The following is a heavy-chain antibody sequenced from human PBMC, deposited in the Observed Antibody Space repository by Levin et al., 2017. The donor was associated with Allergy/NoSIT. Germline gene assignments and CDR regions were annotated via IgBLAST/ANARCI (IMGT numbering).Heavy chain of an antibody. V-gene: IGHV3-23*01. CDR3: AKGNTIFGVGRLDY. CDR2: ITGDGEDT. D-gene: IGHD3-3*01. CDR1: GFTFSNRA. Sequence: RGESLKISCAASGFTFSNRAMTWVRQAAGKGLEWVSGITGDGEDTHYADSVKGRFTISRDNSKNTLSLQMNSLTADDTAIYFCAKGNTIFGVGRLDYWGRGTRVTVS. J-gene: IGHJ4*02.